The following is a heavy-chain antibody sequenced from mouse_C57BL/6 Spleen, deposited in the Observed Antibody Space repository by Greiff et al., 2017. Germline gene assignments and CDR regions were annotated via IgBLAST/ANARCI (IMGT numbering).Heavy chain of an antibody. CDR1: GFNFKDYY. Sequence: VQLQQSGAELVKPGASVKLSCTASGFNFKDYYMHWVKQRTEQGLEWIGRIDPEDGDTKYAPKFQGKATITADTSSNTAYLQLSSLTSEDTAVYYCSRVYCNYAWFAYWGQGTLVTVSA. D-gene: IGHD2-1*01. J-gene: IGHJ3*01. CDR2: IDPEDGDT. V-gene: IGHV14-2*01. CDR3: SRVYCNYAWFAY.